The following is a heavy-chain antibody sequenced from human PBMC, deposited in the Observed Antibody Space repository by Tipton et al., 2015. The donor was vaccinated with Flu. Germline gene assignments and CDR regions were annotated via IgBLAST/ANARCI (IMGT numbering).Heavy chain of an antibody. V-gene: IGHV4-61*02. J-gene: IGHJ5*02. D-gene: IGHD4-17*01. CDR1: GGSVSSSTSY. Sequence: TLSLTCTVSGGSVSSSTSYGSWIRQPAGKGLQWIGRIYTSGSTNYNPSLKSRVTMSVDTSKNQFAPKLSSVTAADTAVYFCARDYGDFNWFDPWGQGTLVTVS. CDR3: ARDYGDFNWFDP. CDR2: IYTSGST.